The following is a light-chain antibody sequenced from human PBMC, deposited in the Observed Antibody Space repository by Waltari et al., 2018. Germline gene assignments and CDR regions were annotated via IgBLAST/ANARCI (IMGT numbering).Light chain of an antibody. Sequence: SSELTQDPAVSVALGQTVRITCQGDTLKEHHPTWFQQKPGQTPVVVVHGENNRPSGIPDRFSGSRSGNTVSLTIAGVQAEDEADYYCNSRDSSGDRLVFGGGTKLTVL. CDR1: TLKEHH. CDR2: GEN. CDR3: NSRDSSGDRLV. J-gene: IGLJ2*01. V-gene: IGLV3-19*01.